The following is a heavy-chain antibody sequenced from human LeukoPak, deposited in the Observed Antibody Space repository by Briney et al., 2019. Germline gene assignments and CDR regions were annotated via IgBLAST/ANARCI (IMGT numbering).Heavy chain of an antibody. CDR2: ISGSGGST. V-gene: IGHV3-23*01. CDR3: ARVDYYDSSGYFPPYGMDV. D-gene: IGHD3-22*01. J-gene: IGHJ6*02. CDR1: GFTFSSYA. Sequence: PGGSLRLSCAASGFTFSSYAMSWVRQAPGKGLEWVSAISGSGGSTYYADSVKGRFTISRDNAKNTLYLQMNSLRAEDTAVYYCARVDYYDSSGYFPPYGMDVWGQGTTVTVSS.